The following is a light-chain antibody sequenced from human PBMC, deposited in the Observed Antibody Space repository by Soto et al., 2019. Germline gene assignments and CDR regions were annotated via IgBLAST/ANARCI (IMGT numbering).Light chain of an antibody. CDR3: QQRTNWPT. CDR1: QSVSSF. J-gene: IGKJ3*01. V-gene: IGKV3-11*01. CDR2: NAS. Sequence: EIVLTQSPATLSLSPGERATLSCRASQSVSSFLAWYQQRPGQAPRLLIYNASYTATGVPARFTGSGSGTDFTLTISRLEPEDFVVYYCQQRTNWPTFGPGTKVDIK.